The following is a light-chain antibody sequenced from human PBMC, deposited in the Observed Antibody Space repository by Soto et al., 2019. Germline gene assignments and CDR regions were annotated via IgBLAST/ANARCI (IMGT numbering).Light chain of an antibody. CDR2: DAS. CDR1: QSVSSY. Sequence: VMTQSPATLSLSPGERATLSCRASQSVSSYLAWYQQKPGQAPRLLIYDASNRATGIPARFSGSGSGTDFTLTISSLEPEDFAVYYCQQRSNWPPPYTFGQGTKLEIK. J-gene: IGKJ2*01. V-gene: IGKV3-11*01. CDR3: QQRSNWPPPYT.